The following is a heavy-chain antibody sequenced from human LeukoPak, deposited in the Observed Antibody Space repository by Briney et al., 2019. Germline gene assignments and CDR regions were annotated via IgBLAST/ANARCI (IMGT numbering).Heavy chain of an antibody. CDR2: IYYSGST. J-gene: IGHJ5*02. D-gene: IGHD2-2*01. CDR1: GGSISSGGYY. Sequence: PSETLSLTCTVSGGSISSGGYYWSWIRQPPGKGLEWIGYIYYSGSTYYNPSLKSRVTISVDTSKNQFSLKLSSVTAADAAVYFCARGSMVVPADYNWFDPWGQGTLVTVSS. V-gene: IGHV4-31*03. CDR3: ARGSMVVPADYNWFDP.